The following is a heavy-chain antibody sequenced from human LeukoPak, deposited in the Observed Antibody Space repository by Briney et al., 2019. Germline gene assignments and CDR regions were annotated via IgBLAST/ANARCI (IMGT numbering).Heavy chain of an antibody. CDR2: LPPDELDI. D-gene: IGHD2-15*01. CDR3: TRDLNSGGSC. V-gene: IGHV3-74*01. J-gene: IGHJ4*02. Sequence: GGSLRLSCAASGFTFTNYWMHWVRQAPGMGLVWVSRLPPDELDIIYADSVKGRFTVSRDNAKNTVYLQMNNLRAEDTAVYYCTRDLNSGGSCWGQGTLVTVSS. CDR1: GFTFTNYW.